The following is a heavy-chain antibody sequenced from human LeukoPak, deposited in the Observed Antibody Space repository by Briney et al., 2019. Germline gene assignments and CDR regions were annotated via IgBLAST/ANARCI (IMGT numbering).Heavy chain of an antibody. V-gene: IGHV3-53*01. CDR1: GFTVSSNY. Sequence: GGSLTLSCAVSGFTVSSNYMSWVRQAPGKGLERVSVIYSGGTTYYADSVKGRFTISRDNSKNTVYLQMNSLRAEDTAVYYCARAPNRAYYMDVWGKGTTVTVSS. CDR2: IYSGGTT. CDR3: ARAPNRAYYMDV. J-gene: IGHJ6*03. D-gene: IGHD7-27*01.